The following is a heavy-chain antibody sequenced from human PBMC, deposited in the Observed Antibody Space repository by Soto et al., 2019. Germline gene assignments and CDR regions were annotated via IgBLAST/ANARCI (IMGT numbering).Heavy chain of an antibody. D-gene: IGHD6-13*01. CDR3: AKKPAQAGDFEF. J-gene: IGHJ4*02. Sequence: QVQLVQSGAEVKKPGASVKVSCKTSGYTFPSYDINWVRQAAGQGLEWMGWMNANNGNTGYAQKFQGRVTMTRDTSISTAYLELSSLRYEDTAVYYCAKKPAQAGDFEFWGQGSLVTVSS. CDR2: MNANNGNT. CDR1: GYTFPSYD. V-gene: IGHV1-8*01.